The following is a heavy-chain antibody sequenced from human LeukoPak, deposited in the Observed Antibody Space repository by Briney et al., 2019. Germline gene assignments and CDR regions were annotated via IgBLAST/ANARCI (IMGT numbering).Heavy chain of an antibody. V-gene: IGHV1-2*02. CDR3: ARAPEVDRSSWYYFDY. J-gene: IGHJ4*02. CDR1: GYTITGYY. CDR2: INPNSGGT. D-gene: IGHD6-13*01. Sequence: ASVTVSCKASGYTITGYYMHWVRQAPGQGLEWMGWINPNSGGTNYAQKFQGRVTMTRYTSISTAYMELSRLRSDDTAVYYCARAPEVDRSSWYYFDYWGQGTLVTVSS.